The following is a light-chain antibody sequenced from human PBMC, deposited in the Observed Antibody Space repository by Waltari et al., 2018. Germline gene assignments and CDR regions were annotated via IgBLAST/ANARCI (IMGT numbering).Light chain of an antibody. CDR2: SAS. Sequence: DIQLTQPPSFLSASVGYRFTITCRASQGINTFLAWYQHKPGQAPNPLIYSASTLQSAVPSRFSGSGSGTDFTLTISGLQPEDYATYYCLQVNSYPHTFGQGTKLEIK. J-gene: IGKJ2*01. CDR3: LQVNSYPHT. V-gene: IGKV1-9*01. CDR1: QGINTF.